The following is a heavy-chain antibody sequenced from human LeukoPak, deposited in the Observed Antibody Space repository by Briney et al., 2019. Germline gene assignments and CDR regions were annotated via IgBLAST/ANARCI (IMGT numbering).Heavy chain of an antibody. V-gene: IGHV1-69*13. CDR1: GGTFSSYA. J-gene: IGHJ4*02. CDR3: AREGPYCSSTSCNYYFDY. Sequence: GASVNVSCTASGGTFSSYAISWVRQAPGQGLEWMGGIIPIFGTANYAQKFQGRVTITADESTSTAYMELSSLRSEDTAVYYCAREGPYCSSTSCNYYFDYWGQGTLVTVSS. D-gene: IGHD2-2*01. CDR2: IIPIFGTA.